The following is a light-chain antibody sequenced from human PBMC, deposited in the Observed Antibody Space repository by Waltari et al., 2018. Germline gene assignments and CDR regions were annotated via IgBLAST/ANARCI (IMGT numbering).Light chain of an antibody. CDR2: DAS. V-gene: IGKV1-39*01. Sequence: DIQMTQSPSSLSASVGARVTITCRASQSISTFLNWYQQKPGKAPNLLIFDASNLKGGVPSRFRCRGSGTDFTLTISSLQPEDFGIYYCQQSHNAPLTFGGGTKVEIK. CDR3: QQSHNAPLT. J-gene: IGKJ4*01. CDR1: QSISTF.